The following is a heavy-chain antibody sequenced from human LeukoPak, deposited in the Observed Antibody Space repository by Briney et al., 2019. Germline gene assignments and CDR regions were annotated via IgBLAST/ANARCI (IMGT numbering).Heavy chain of an antibody. D-gene: IGHD1-26*01. CDR2: MNPNSGNT. CDR1: GYTFTGYY. J-gene: IGHJ4*02. CDR3: ARAQGHSGSYQFDY. V-gene: IGHV1-8*02. Sequence: GASVKVSCKASGYTFTGYYMHWVRQATGQRLEWMGWMNPNSGNTGYAQKFQGRVTMTRNTSISTAYMELSSLRSEDTAVYYCARAQGHSGSYQFDYWGQGTLVTVSS.